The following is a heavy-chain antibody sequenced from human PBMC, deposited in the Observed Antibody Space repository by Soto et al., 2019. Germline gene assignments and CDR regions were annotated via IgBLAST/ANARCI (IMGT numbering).Heavy chain of an antibody. V-gene: IGHV3-30-3*01. CDR3: ARDYYRFNSGYGFSMDV. Sequence: QVQLVESGGGVVQPGRSLRLSCAASGFTFSSYAMHWVRQAPGKGLEWVAVISYDGSNKYYADSVKGRFTISRDNSKKALYLQMHRLRTEDTAVYYCARDYYRFNSGYGFSMDVWGQGTTVTVSS. J-gene: IGHJ6*02. CDR2: ISYDGSNK. CDR1: GFTFSSYA. D-gene: IGHD5-12*01.